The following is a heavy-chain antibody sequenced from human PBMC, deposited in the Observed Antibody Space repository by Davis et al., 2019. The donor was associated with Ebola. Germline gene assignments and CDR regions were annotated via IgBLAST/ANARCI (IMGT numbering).Heavy chain of an antibody. CDR1: GFTFSNYG. CDR2: IWYDGSNK. V-gene: IGHV3-33*01. CDR3: ATLTLGYCSSTSCPYYMDV. D-gene: IGHD2-2*03. J-gene: IGHJ6*03. Sequence: PGGSLRLSCAASGFTFSNYGMHWVRQAPGKGLEWVAVIWYDGSNKYYPDSVKGRFTISRDNSKNTLYLQMNSLRADDTAVYYCATLTLGYCSSTSCPYYMDVWGKGTTVTVSS.